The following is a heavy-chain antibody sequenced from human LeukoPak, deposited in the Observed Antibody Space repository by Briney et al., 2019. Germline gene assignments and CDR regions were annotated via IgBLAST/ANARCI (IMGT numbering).Heavy chain of an antibody. V-gene: IGHV3-20*04. J-gene: IGHJ4*02. CDR1: GFTFDDYG. D-gene: IGHD3-22*01. CDR3: ARGIYYDSSGYLCY. CDR2: INWNGGST. Sequence: PGGSLRLSCAASGFTFDDYGMSWVRQAPGKGLEWVSGINWNGGSTGYADSVKGRFTISRDNAKNSLYLQMNSLRAEDTALYYCARGIYYDSSGYLCYWGQGTLVTVSS.